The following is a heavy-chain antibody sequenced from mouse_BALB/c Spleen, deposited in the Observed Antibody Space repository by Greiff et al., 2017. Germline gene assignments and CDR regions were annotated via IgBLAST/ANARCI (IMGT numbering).Heavy chain of an antibody. CDR1: GYSITSGYY. CDR2: ISYDGSN. V-gene: IGHV3-6*02. D-gene: IGHD1-1*01. J-gene: IGHJ4*01. Sequence: ESGPGLVKPSQSLSLTCSVTGYSITSGYYWNWIRQFPGNKLEWMGYISYDGSNNYNPSLKNRISITRDTSKNQFFLKLNSVTTEDTATYYCAKYGSSRGYYAMDYWGQGTSVTVSS. CDR3: AKYGSSRGYYAMDY.